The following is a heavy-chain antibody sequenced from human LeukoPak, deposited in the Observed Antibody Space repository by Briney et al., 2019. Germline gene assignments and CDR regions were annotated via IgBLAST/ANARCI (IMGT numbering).Heavy chain of an antibody. J-gene: IGHJ4*02. CDR1: GFTFSSYA. D-gene: IGHD5-24*01. CDR3: AKFERWLQWNPFDY. Sequence: GRSLRLSCAASGFTFSSYAMSWVRQAPGKGLEWVSAISGSGGSTYYAESVKGRFTISRDNSKNTLYLQMNSLRAEDTAVYYCAKFERWLQWNPFDYWGQGTLVTVSS. V-gene: IGHV3-23*01. CDR2: ISGSGGST.